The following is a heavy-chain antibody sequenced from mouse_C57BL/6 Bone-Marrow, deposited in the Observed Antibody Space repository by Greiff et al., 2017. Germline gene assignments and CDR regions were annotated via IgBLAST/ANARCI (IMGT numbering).Heavy chain of an antibody. Sequence: EVQLVESGGGLVQPGGSLKLSCAASGFTFSDYYMYWVRQTPEKRLEWVAYISNGGGSTYYPDTVKGRFTISRDNAKNTLYLQMSRLKSEDTAMYYCARQSSGYSYYFDYWGQGTTLTVSS. CDR3: ARQSSGYSYYFDY. J-gene: IGHJ2*01. V-gene: IGHV5-12*01. CDR2: ISNGGGST. CDR1: GFTFSDYY. D-gene: IGHD3-2*02.